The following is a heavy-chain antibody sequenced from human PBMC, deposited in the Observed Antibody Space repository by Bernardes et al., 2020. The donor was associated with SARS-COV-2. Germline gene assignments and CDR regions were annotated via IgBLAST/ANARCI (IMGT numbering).Heavy chain of an antibody. CDR1: GFTFSSYG. Sequence: GGSLRLSCAASGFTFSSYGMHWVRQAPGKGLEWVAVISYDGSNKYYADSVKGRFTISRDNSKNTLYLQMNSLRAEDTAVYYCAKDRGYWVLRFLEWLLLDWGQGTLVTVSS. CDR2: ISYDGSNK. CDR3: AKDRGYWVLRFLEWLLLD. V-gene: IGHV3-30*18. J-gene: IGHJ4*02. D-gene: IGHD3-3*01.